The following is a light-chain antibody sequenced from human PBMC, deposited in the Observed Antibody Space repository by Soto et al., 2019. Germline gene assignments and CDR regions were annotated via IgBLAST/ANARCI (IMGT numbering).Light chain of an antibody. CDR3: QNYYNAPET. Sequence: DIQMTQSPSSLSASVGDRVTITCRASQGISSYLAWYQQRPGKVPKVLIYAASTLHSGVPSRFSGSGSGTDFTLTISNVQPEDVATYYCQNYYNAPETVGQGTKVEI. CDR2: AAS. V-gene: IGKV1-27*01. J-gene: IGKJ1*01. CDR1: QGISSY.